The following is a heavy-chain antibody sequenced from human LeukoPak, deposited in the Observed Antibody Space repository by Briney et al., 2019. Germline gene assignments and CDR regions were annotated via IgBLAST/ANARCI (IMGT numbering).Heavy chain of an antibody. J-gene: IGHJ4*02. D-gene: IGHD2-15*01. CDR1: GDSVSSNSAA. CDR2: TYYRSKWYN. V-gene: IGHV6-1*01. Sequence: SQTLSLTCAISGDSVSSNSAAWNWLRQSPSRGLEWLGRTYYRSKWYNDYAVSVNSRITIKPDTSKNQLSLQLNSVTPEDTAVYYCAREGAGYDYWGQGTLVSVSP. CDR3: AREGAGYDY.